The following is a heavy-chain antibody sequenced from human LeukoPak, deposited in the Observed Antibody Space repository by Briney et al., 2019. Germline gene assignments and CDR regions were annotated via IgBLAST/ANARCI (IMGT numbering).Heavy chain of an antibody. CDR3: ARPLYYGSGSFDY. D-gene: IGHD3-10*01. Sequence: GGSLRLSCAASGFTFSSYWMSWVRQAPGKGLEWVANIKQDGSEKYYVDSVKGRFTISRDNAKNSLYLQMNSLRAEDTAVYYCARPLYYGSGSFDYWGQGTLVTVSS. CDR2: IKQDGSEK. V-gene: IGHV3-7*01. J-gene: IGHJ4*02. CDR1: GFTFSSYW.